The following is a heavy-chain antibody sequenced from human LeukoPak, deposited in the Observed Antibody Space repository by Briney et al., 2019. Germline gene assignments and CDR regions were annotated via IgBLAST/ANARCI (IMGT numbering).Heavy chain of an antibody. CDR2: INPNSGGT. Sequence: SVKISCKASGYTFTGYYMHWVRQAPGQGLEWMGWINPNSGGTNYAQKFQGRVTMTRDTSISTAYMELSRLRSDDTAVYYCARGVSTMVRGVMLVWGKGTTVTISS. V-gene: IGHV1-2*02. D-gene: IGHD3-10*01. CDR1: GYTFTGYY. CDR3: ARGVSTMVRGVMLV. J-gene: IGHJ6*04.